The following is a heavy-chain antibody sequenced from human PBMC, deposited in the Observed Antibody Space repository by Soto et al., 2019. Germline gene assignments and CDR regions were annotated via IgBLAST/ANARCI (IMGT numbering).Heavy chain of an antibody. CDR1: GFTFRSYG. D-gene: IGHD1-7*01. Sequence: GGSLRLSCAASGFTFRSYGMHWVRQTPGKGLEWMAFIWYDGSNQDYVDSVKGRFTISRDNSKNTLYLQMNSLRADDTAVYYCTRAVLAPNGGELYYFDYWGQGTLVTVSS. CDR2: IWYDGSNQ. J-gene: IGHJ4*02. CDR3: TRAVLAPNGGELYYFDY. V-gene: IGHV3-33*01.